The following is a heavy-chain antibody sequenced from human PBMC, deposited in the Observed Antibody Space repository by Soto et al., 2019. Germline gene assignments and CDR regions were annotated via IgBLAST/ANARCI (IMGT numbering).Heavy chain of an antibody. D-gene: IGHD3-16*02. Sequence: EVQLVESGGGLVLPGRSLRLSCAASGFTFDDYAMNWVRQAPGKGLEWVSGISWNGANIGYADSVKGRFTISRDNAKNSLLLQMHSLRAEDTALYYCAKDYRLYYYYYMDVWGKGTTVTVSS. CDR1: GFTFDDYA. CDR2: ISWNGANI. CDR3: AKDYRLYYYYYMDV. J-gene: IGHJ6*03. V-gene: IGHV3-9*01.